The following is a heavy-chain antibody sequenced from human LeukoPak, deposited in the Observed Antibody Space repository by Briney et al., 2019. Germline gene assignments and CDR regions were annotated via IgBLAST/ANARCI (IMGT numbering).Heavy chain of an antibody. V-gene: IGHV1-46*01. Sequence: ASVKVSCKASGYTFTSYYMHWVRQAPGQGLEWMGIINPSGGSTSYAQKFQGRVTMTRDMSTSTVYMGLSSLRSEDTAVYYCARDGREYSGLNWFDPWGQGTLVTVSS. J-gene: IGHJ5*02. D-gene: IGHD5-12*01. CDR2: INPSGGST. CDR3: ARDGREYSGLNWFDP. CDR1: GYTFTSYY.